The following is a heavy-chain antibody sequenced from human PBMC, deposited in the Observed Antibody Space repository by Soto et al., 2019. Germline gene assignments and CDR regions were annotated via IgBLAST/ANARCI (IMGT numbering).Heavy chain of an antibody. CDR2: SSYDGNHD. CDR1: GFSLRSSG. CDR3: AKERADTVVTPQATSGMDV. Sequence: LVESGGGVVQSGTSLRLSCVASGFSLRSSGMHWVRQAPGKGLEWVATSSYDGNHDWYAYSVEGRFTISRDNSENKIYLQLARLRDEDTAVYFCAKERADTVVTPQATSGMDVWGQGATVTVSS. V-gene: IGHV3-30*18. J-gene: IGHJ6*02. D-gene: IGHD2-21*01.